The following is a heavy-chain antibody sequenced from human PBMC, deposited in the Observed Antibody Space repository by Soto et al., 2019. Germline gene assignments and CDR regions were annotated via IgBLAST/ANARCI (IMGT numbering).Heavy chain of an antibody. J-gene: IGHJ3*01. CDR1: GFTFSSYA. CDR3: ARYGRTLRTHDAFDF. V-gene: IGHV3-30-3*01. D-gene: IGHD3-10*01. CDR2: ISYDGSNK. Sequence: PGGSLGLSCAASGFTFSSYAMHWVRQAPGKGLEWVAVISYDGSNKYYADSVKGRFTISRDNSKNTLYLQMNSLRAEDTAVYYCARYGRTLRTHDAFDFWGQGTLVTVSS.